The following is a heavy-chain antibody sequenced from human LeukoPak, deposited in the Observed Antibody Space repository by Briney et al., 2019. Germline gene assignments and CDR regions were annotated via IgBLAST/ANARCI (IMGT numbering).Heavy chain of an antibody. Sequence: PGGSLRLSCAASGFTFSTYSMNWVRQAPGKGLEWVSSFATSSDYIYYAGSLKGRFTISRDNAKNSLYLHMNSLRPDDTAVYYCARGRSITILRGVAISDGFDIWGQGTKVTVS. CDR3: ARGRSITILRGVAISDGFDI. CDR1: GFTFSTYS. D-gene: IGHD3-10*01. J-gene: IGHJ3*02. V-gene: IGHV3-21*06. CDR2: FATSSDYI.